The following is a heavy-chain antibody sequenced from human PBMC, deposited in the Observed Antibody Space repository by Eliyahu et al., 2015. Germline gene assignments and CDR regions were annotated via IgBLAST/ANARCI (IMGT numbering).Heavy chain of an antibody. V-gene: IGHV4-61*02. D-gene: IGHD1-26*01. J-gene: IGHJ6*03. CDR3: ARGHGGSYIYDYYYYHMDV. CDR2: IYTSGTT. CDR1: GAXIXSGSYY. Sequence: QWQLQESGPGLVKPSQTLSLPCTXXGAXIXSGSYYXSWXRQPAGKGLEWIGRIYTSGTTYYSPSLRSRVTISLDTSEDQFSLRVYSVTAADTAVYFCARGHGGSYIYDYYYYHMDVWGTGTTVTVSS.